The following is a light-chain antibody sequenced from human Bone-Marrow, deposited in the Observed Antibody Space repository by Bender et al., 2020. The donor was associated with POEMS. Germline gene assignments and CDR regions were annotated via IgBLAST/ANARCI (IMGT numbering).Light chain of an antibody. V-gene: IGLV2-11*01. J-gene: IGLJ2*01. CDR2: DVT. Sequence: QSALTQPRSVSGSPGQSVTISCTGARRDVGGFNYVSWYQHHPGRAPKLIIYDVTNRPSGVPDRFSGSGSGNAASLTISGLQSEDEADYYCVAWDDTLNGWVFGGGTKLTVL. CDR1: RRDVGGFNY. CDR3: VAWDDTLNGWV.